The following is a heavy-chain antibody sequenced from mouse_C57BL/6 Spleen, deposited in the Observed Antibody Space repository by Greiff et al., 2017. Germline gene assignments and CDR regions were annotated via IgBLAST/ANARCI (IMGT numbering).Heavy chain of an antibody. CDR2: IHPNSGSI. V-gene: IGHV1-64*01. D-gene: IGHD1-1*01. CDR3: ARPPFITTVVADYAMDY. Sequence: QVQLKQPGAELVKPGASVKLSCKASGYTFTSYWMHWVKQRPGQGLEWIGLIHPNSGSINYNEKFKSKATLTVDKSSSTAYMQLTSLTSEDTAVYYCARPPFITTVVADYAMDYWGQGTSVTVSS. CDR1: GYTFTSYW. J-gene: IGHJ4*01.